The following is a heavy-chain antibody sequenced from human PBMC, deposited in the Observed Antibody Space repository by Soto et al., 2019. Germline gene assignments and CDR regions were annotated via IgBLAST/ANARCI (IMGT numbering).Heavy chain of an antibody. Sequence: SETLSLTRIVSGGSISSGEYYWTWIRQHPEKGLEWIGYIYYSGSTFYNPSLESRVTISRDPSRSQFSLKLSSVTAADTAVYYCARTYYSAGSDYHRRDRYYFDYWGQGNLV. CDR1: GGSISSGEYY. CDR3: ARTYYSAGSDYHRRDRYYFDY. CDR2: IYYSGST. V-gene: IGHV4-31*03. J-gene: IGHJ4*02. D-gene: IGHD3-10*01.